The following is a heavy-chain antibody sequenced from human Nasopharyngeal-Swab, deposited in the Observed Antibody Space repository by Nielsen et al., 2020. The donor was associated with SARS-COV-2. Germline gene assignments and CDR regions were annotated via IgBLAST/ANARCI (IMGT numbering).Heavy chain of an antibody. CDR3: TRLTYYYDSSSGG. J-gene: IGHJ4*02. D-gene: IGHD3-22*01. CDR1: GFTFNTYA. CDR2: ISFDGNKK. Sequence: GESLKISCAASGFTFNTYALHWVRQAPGKGLEWVTVISFDGNKKFYADSVKGRFTISRDNAKNTLYLQMDNLRAEDTAVYYCTRLTYYYDSSSGGWGQGTLVTVSS. V-gene: IGHV3-30-3*01.